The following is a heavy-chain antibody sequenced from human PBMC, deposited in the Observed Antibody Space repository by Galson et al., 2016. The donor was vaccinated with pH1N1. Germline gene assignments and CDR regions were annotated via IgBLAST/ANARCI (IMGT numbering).Heavy chain of an antibody. J-gene: IGHJ3*01. CDR3: ARERAGAFHL. V-gene: IGHV3-7*01. CDR1: GFTFSTYW. Sequence: SLRLSCADSGFTFSTYWMTWVRQIPGKGLQWLANIKQDGSEKHYVDSVKGRCTISRDNAKNSLYLQMNSLRAEDTAVYYCARERAGAFHLWGQGTMVIVSS. CDR2: IKQDGSEK.